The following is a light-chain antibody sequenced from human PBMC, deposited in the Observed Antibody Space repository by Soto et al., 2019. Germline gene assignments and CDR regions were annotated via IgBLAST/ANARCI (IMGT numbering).Light chain of an antibody. V-gene: IGKV3-20*01. J-gene: IGKJ5*01. CDR2: GAS. CDR1: QTVSSSY. CDR3: QQYNNWPIT. Sequence: EIVLTQSPGTLSLSPGERATLSCRASQTVSSSYLAWYQQKPGQAPRLLIYGASNRATGIPDRFGGSGSGADFTLTISRLEPEDFAVYYCQQYNNWPITFGQGTRLEIK.